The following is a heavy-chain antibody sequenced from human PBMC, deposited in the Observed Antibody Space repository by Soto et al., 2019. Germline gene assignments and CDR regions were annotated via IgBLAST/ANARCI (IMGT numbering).Heavy chain of an antibody. CDR1: GFTFSTSW. CDR3: AKDRDYPRDYFHY. Sequence: GGSLRLSCAASGFTFSTSWMDWVRQAPGKGLEWVSAVSPNGQGIYYADSVRGRFTISRDFSKNTVFLHMDSLRAEDTAVYYCAKDRDYPRDYFHYWGQGTLVTVSS. D-gene: IGHD3-10*01. J-gene: IGHJ4*02. CDR2: VSPNGQGI. V-gene: IGHV3-23*01.